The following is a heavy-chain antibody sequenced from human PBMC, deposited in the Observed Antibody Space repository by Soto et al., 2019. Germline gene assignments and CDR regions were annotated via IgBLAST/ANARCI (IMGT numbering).Heavy chain of an antibody. Sequence: GGSLRLSCVASGLTVSHNYMAWVRQAPEMGLEWVSILYTEGTTYYADSVKGRFTISRDNAKNSLYLQMNSLRAEDTAVYYCARDLGDGPEIWGQGTLVTVSS. CDR3: ARDLGDGPEI. CDR1: GLTVSHNY. CDR2: LYTEGTT. J-gene: IGHJ4*02. V-gene: IGHV3-53*01.